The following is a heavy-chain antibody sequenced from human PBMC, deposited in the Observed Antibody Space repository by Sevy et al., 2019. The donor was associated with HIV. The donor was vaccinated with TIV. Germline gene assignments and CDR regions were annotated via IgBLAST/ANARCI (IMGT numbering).Heavy chain of an antibody. Sequence: SETLSLTCAVSGYSISSGYYWGWIRQPPGKGLEWIGSIYHSGSTYYNPSLKSRVTISVDTSKNQFSLKLSSVTAADTAVYYCARGNIAWNDVLELGFVTARTAGDGFDIWGQGTMVTVS. V-gene: IGHV4-38-2*01. CDR2: IYHSGST. CDR1: GYSISSGYY. D-gene: IGHD1-1*01. J-gene: IGHJ3*02. CDR3: ARGNIAWNDVLELGFVTARTAGDGFDI.